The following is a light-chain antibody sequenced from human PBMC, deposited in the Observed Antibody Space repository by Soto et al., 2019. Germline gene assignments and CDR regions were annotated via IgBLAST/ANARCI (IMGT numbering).Light chain of an antibody. CDR2: GAS. J-gene: IGKJ2*01. V-gene: IGKV3-15*01. CDR1: QSVGPN. CDR3: QQYYHWPRT. Sequence: EIVMTQPPATLSVSPGERATLSCRASQSVGPNLAWYQQKPGQAPRLLIYGASTRATGIPARVSGSGSGTEFTLTISSLQSEDFVVYYCQQYYHWPRTFGQGTKLEIK.